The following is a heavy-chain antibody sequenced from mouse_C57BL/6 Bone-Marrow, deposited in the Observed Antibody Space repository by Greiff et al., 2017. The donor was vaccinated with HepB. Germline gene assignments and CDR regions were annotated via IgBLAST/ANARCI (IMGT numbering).Heavy chain of an antibody. D-gene: IGHD2-1*01. V-gene: IGHV2-2*01. CDR1: GFSLTSYG. J-gene: IGHJ4*01. CDR3: ARILYGNYSFYAMDY. CDR2: IWSGGST. Sequence: VQLQESGPGLVQPSQSLSITCTVSGFSLTSYGVHWVRQSPGKGLEWLGVIWSGGSTDYNAAFISRLSISKDNSKSQVFFKMNSLQADDTAIYYCARILYGNYSFYAMDYWGQGTSVTVSS.